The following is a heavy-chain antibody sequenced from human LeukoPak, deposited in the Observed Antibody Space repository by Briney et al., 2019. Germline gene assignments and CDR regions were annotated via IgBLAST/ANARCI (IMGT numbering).Heavy chain of an antibody. CDR3: ARDFGGAFDI. V-gene: IGHV4-4*07. D-gene: IGHD3-16*01. Sequence: SETLSLTCTVSGGSISIYYWSWIQHSAGKGLEWIGRFYTRGTTNYNPSLRSRVTMSVDTSKNQFSLKLSSVTAADTAVYYCARDFGGAFDIWGQGTMVTVSS. CDR1: GGSISIYY. CDR2: FYTRGTT. J-gene: IGHJ3*02.